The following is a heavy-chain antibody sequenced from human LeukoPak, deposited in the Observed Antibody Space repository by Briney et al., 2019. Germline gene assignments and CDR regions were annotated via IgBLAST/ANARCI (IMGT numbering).Heavy chain of an antibody. J-gene: IGHJ4*02. CDR3: ARDVDYYDSSGYYYGYFDY. CDR2: IYSGGST. Sequence: GGSLRLSCAASGFTVSSNYMSWVRQAPGKGLEWISVIYSGGSTYYADSVKGRFTISRDNSKNTLYLQMNSLRAEDTAVYYCARDVDYYDSSGYYYGYFDYWGQETLVTVSS. V-gene: IGHV3-66*01. D-gene: IGHD3-22*01. CDR1: GFTVSSNY.